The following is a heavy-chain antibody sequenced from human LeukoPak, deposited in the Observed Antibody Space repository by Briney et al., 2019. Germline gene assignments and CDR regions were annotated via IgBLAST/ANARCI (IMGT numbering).Heavy chain of an antibody. CDR1: GGSIGDSFW. J-gene: IGHJ4*02. CDR2: IYHSGST. D-gene: IGHD3-10*01. CDR3: ARDPQGSGVNVDS. Sequence: SETLSPTYAVSGGSIGDSFWWTGVRQPPGKGLEWIGEIYHSGSTDYNPSLKGRVTISLDKSKNQFSLKLNSMTAADTAVYYCARDPQGSGVNVDSWGRGTLVTVSS. V-gene: IGHV4-4*02.